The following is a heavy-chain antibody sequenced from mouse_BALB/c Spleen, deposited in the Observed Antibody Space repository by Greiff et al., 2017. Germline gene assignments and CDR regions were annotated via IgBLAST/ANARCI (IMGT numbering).Heavy chain of an antibody. CDR3: VRSPYYRYDDYAMDY. Sequence: VMLVESGPGLVAPSQSLSITCTVSGFSLTSYDISWIRQPPGKGLEWLGVIWTGGGTNYNSAFMSRLSISKDNSKSQVFLKMNSLQTDDTAIYYCVRSPYYRYDDYAMDYWGQGTSVTVSS. D-gene: IGHD2-14*01. J-gene: IGHJ4*01. CDR2: IWTGGGT. V-gene: IGHV2-9-2*01. CDR1: GFSLTSYD.